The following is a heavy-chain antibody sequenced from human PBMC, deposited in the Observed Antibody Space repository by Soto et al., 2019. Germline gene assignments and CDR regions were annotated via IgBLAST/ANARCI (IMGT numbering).Heavy chain of an antibody. V-gene: IGHV3-48*02. CDR2: ISTSGATR. CDR3: ARFFGSGFDY. CDR1: GFTFSSHS. Sequence: PGGSLRLSWAASGFTFSSHSMNWVRQAPGKGLEWVSYISTSGATRYYADSVKGRFTISRDNAKTSLYLQMDSLRNEDTAVYYCARFFGSGFDYWGQGTLVTVSS. D-gene: IGHD6-19*01. J-gene: IGHJ4*02.